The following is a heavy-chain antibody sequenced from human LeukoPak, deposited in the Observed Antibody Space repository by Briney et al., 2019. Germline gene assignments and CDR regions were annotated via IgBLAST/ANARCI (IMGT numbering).Heavy chain of an antibody. J-gene: IGHJ3*02. CDR2: ISGSGGST. Sequence: PGGSLRLSCEASGFTFSSYAMSWVRQAPGKGLEWVSAISGSGGSTYYADSVKGRFTISRDNSKNTLYLQMNSLRAEDTAVYYCAKLPSYYYGSGSFVDAFDIWGQGTMVTVSS. D-gene: IGHD3-10*01. V-gene: IGHV3-23*01. CDR1: GFTFSSYA. CDR3: AKLPSYYYGSGSFVDAFDI.